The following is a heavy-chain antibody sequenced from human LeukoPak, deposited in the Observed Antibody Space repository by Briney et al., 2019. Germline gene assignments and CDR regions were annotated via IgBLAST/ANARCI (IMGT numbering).Heavy chain of an antibody. D-gene: IGHD2-8*02. Sequence: PGGSLRLSCAASGSTFSSYAMSWVRQAPGKGLEWVSAISGSGGSTYYADSVKGRFTISRDNSKNTLYLQMNSLRAEDTAVYYCAKDLRNVVVYATEDYWGQGTLVTVSS. CDR3: AKDLRNVVVYATEDY. CDR1: GSTFSSYA. CDR2: ISGSGGST. J-gene: IGHJ4*02. V-gene: IGHV3-23*01.